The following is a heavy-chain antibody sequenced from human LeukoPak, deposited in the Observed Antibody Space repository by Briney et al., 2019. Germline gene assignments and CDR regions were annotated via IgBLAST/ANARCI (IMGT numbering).Heavy chain of an antibody. CDR3: ARDPLGDDAFDI. D-gene: IGHD3-16*01. Sequence: ASVKVSCKASGYTFTNYGYNWVRQAPGQGPEWMGWISAFNGDTTYAHQLQDRVTMTTDTSTSTVYMELRSLRSDDTAMYYCARDPLGDDAFDIWGQGTVVTVSS. J-gene: IGHJ3*02. CDR1: GYTFTNYG. CDR2: ISAFNGDT. V-gene: IGHV1-18*01.